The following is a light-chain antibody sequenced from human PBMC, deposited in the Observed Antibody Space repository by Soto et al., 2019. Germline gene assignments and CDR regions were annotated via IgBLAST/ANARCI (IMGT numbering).Light chain of an antibody. V-gene: IGLV2-14*01. Sequence: QSALTQPASVSGSAGQSITISYTGSSSDVGGYNYVSWYQQQPGNAPKVMIYEVSKRPSGVSNRFSGSKSGNTASLTISGLQAEDEADYYCSSYTSSRTLDVVFGGGTKLTVL. CDR2: EVS. CDR3: SSYTSSRTLDVV. CDR1: SSDVGGYNY. J-gene: IGLJ2*01.